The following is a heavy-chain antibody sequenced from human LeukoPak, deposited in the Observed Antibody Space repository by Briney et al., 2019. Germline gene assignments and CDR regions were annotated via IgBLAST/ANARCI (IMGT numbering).Heavy chain of an antibody. V-gene: IGHV3-20*04. CDR3: ARDYYDSSGYYDSFDY. D-gene: IGHD3-22*01. Sequence: PGGSLRLSCAAPGFTFDDYGMSWVRQAPGKGLEWVSGINWNGGSTGYADSVKGRFTISRDNAKNSLYLQMNSLRAKDTALYYCARDYYDSSGYYDSFDYWGQGTLVTVSS. CDR1: GFTFDDYG. J-gene: IGHJ4*02. CDR2: INWNGGST.